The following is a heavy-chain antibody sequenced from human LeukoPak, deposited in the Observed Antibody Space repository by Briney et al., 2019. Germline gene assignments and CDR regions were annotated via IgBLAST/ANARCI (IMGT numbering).Heavy chain of an antibody. J-gene: IGHJ4*02. D-gene: IGHD2-15*01. CDR2: IYYSGNT. CDR3: AEGYCSGGSCYPLFNY. CDR1: GGSISSYY. V-gene: IGHV4-59*08. Sequence: PSETLSLTCTVSGGSISSYYWSWIRQPPGKGLEWIGYIYYSGNTNYNPSLKSRVTISVDTSKNQFSLKLSSVTAADTAVYYCAEGYCSGGSCYPLFNYWGQGTLVTVSS.